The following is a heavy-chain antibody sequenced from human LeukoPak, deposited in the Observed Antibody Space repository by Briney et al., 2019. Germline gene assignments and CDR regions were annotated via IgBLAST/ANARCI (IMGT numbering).Heavy chain of an antibody. V-gene: IGHV3-9*01. J-gene: IGHJ4*02. CDR3: VKDTYVGQQLPDY. CDR2: ISWNSGSI. D-gene: IGHD6-13*01. CDR1: GFTFHDYA. Sequence: GRSLRLSCAASGFTFHDYAMHWVRQAPGKGLEWVSGISWNSGSIDYADSVKGRFTISRDNAKNSLYLQMNSLRAEDTALYYCVKDTYVGQQLPDYWGQGTLVTVSS.